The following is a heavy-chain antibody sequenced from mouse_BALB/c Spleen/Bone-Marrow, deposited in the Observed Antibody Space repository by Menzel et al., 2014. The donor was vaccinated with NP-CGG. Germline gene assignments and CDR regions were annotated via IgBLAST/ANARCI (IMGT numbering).Heavy chain of an antibody. CDR1: GFTFXSYA. CDR2: ISSGGSYT. J-gene: IGHJ2*01. D-gene: IGHD1-1*01. CDR3: ARQLLRYYFDY. Sequence: EVHLVESGGGLVKPGGSLKLSCAASGFTFXSYAMSWVRQTPEKRLEWVATISSGGSYTYYPDSVKGRFTISRDNAKNTLYLQMSSLRSEDTAMYYCARQLLRYYFDYWGQGTTLTVSS. V-gene: IGHV5-9-3*01.